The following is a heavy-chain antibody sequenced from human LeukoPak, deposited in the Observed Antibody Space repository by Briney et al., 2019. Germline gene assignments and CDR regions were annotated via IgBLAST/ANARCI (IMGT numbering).Heavy chain of an antibody. Sequence: ASVKVSCKVSGYTLTELSMHWVRQAPGKGLEWMGGFDPEDGETIYAQKFQGRVTMTEDTSTDTAYMELSSLRSEDTAVYYCTPHVLRFLEWSNWLDPWGQGTLVTVSS. D-gene: IGHD3-3*01. CDR2: FDPEDGET. CDR1: GYTLTELS. CDR3: TPHVLRFLEWSNWLDP. V-gene: IGHV1-24*01. J-gene: IGHJ5*02.